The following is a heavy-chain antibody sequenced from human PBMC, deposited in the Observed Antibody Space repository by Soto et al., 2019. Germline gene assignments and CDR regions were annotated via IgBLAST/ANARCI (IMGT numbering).Heavy chain of an antibody. V-gene: IGHV3-66*01. CDR1: GFTVSSNY. CDR2: IYSGGST. CDR3: ARAARGSHDAFDI. Sequence: EVQLVESGGGLVQPGGSLRLSCAASGFTVSSNYMSWVRQAPGKGLEWVSVIYSGGSTYYADSVKGRFTISRDNSNNTLYLQMNSLRAEDTAVYYCARAARGSHDAFDIWGQGTMVTVSS. D-gene: IGHD2-15*01. J-gene: IGHJ3*02.